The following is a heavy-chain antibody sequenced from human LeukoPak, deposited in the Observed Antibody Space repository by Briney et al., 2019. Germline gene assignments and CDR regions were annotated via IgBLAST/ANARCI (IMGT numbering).Heavy chain of an antibody. D-gene: IGHD3-3*01. V-gene: IGHV3-73*01. CDR1: GFTFSGSA. CDR2: IRSKANNYAT. J-gene: IGHJ6*04. CDR3: TRDLTIFGVVKNSDV. Sequence: GGSLKLSCAASGFTFSGSAMHWVRQASGKGLEWVGRIRSKANNYATAYAASVKGRYTSSRDDSKNTAYLQMNSLKTEDTAVYYCTRDLTIFGVVKNSDVWGKGTTVTVSS.